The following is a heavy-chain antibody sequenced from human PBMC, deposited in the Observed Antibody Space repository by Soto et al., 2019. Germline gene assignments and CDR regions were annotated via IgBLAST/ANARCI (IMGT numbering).Heavy chain of an antibody. CDR1: GFTFSAYW. V-gene: IGHV3-7*01. CDR3: ARLRGDYFDN. CDR2: IKQDGSET. Sequence: ESGGGLVQPGGSLRLSCVASGFTFSAYWMTWVRQAPGQGLEWLANIKQDGSETHDLDGRFAISRDNAKNSLYLRMSSLRAEDTAVYYCARLRGDYFDNWGQGTLVTVSS. J-gene: IGHJ4*02.